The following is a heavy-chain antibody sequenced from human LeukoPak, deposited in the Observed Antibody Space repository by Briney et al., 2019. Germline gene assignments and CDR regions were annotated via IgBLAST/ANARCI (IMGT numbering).Heavy chain of an antibody. CDR1: GFTFSVYG. CDR3: AREGARSSWSPRDLDY. D-gene: IGHD6-13*01. CDR2: ISYDGSNK. V-gene: IGHV3-30*03. J-gene: IGHJ4*02. Sequence: GRSLRLSCAASGFTFSVYGMHWVRQAPGKGLEWVAVISYDGSNKYYADSVKGRFTISRDNSKNTLYLQMNSLRSEDTAVYYCAREGARSSWSPRDLDYWGQGTLVTVSS.